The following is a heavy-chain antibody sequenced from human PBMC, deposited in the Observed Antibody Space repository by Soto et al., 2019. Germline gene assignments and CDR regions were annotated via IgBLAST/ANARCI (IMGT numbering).Heavy chain of an antibody. D-gene: IGHD1-7*01. Sequence: SGPTLVNPTQTLTLTCTFSGFSLSTSGVGVGWIRQPPGKALEWLALIYWGDDKRYSPSLKGRLTITKDSSKNQVVLTMTNMDPVDTATYYCAHSVLELLRGLNWFDPWGQGTLVTVSS. V-gene: IGHV2-5*02. J-gene: IGHJ5*02. CDR3: AHSVLELLRGLNWFDP. CDR2: IYWGDDK. CDR1: GFSLSTSGVG.